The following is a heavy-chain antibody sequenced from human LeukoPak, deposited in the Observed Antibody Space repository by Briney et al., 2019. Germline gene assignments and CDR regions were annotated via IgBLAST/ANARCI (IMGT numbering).Heavy chain of an antibody. CDR1: GGSISSGGYS. Sequence: SETLSLTCAVSGGSISSGGYSWSWIRQPPGKGLEWIGYIYYSGSTNYNPSLKSRVTISVDTSKNQFSLKLSSVTAADTAVYYCASSYYDSSGYPYAFDIWGQGTMVTVSS. CDR2: IYYSGST. V-gene: IGHV4-61*08. CDR3: ASSYYDSSGYPYAFDI. J-gene: IGHJ3*02. D-gene: IGHD3-22*01.